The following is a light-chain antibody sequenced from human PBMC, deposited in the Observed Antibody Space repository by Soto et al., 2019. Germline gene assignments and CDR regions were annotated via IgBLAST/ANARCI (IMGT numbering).Light chain of an antibody. CDR1: QSVSSN. CDR3: QQYDDWPRT. V-gene: IGKV3-15*01. J-gene: IGKJ1*01. CDR2: GAS. Sequence: EIVMTQSPAALSVSPGERATLSCRASQSVSSNLAWYQQKPGQAPRLLIYGASTRATGIPARFSGSGSGTEFTLIISSLQSEDFAVYYCQQYDDWPRTFGQGTKVKI.